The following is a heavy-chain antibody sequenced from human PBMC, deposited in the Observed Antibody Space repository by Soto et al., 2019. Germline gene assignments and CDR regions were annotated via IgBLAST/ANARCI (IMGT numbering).Heavy chain of an antibody. V-gene: IGHV3-30-3*01. CDR2: IAYDGINT. D-gene: IGHD1-1*01. CDR3: ARVTPGNNLYYFSGLDV. J-gene: IGHJ6*02. Sequence: LRLSCVAAGVNWGTYAIHWVRQAPGKGLQWVALIAYDGINTYYADSVKGRFTISRDNSKNTLHLQMNSLRPEDTGVYFCARVTPGNNLYYFSGLDVWGQGTSVTVSS. CDR1: GVNWGTYA.